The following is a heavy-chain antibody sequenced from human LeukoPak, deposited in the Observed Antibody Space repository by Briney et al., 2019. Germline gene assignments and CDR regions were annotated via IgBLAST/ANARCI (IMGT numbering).Heavy chain of an antibody. CDR1: GGAFSGYY. CDR3: ARVGVGATVYYYGMDV. Sequence: SETLSLTCAVYGGAFSGYYWGWIRQPPGKGLEWIGEINHSGSTHYNPSLKSRVTISVDPPTNQFSPTLSSVAAADTAVYYCARVGVGATVYYYGMDVWGQGTTVTVSS. D-gene: IGHD1-26*01. CDR2: INHSGST. V-gene: IGHV4-34*01. J-gene: IGHJ6*02.